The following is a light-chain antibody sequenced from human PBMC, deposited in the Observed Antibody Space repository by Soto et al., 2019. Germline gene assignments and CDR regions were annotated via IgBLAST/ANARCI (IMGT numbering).Light chain of an antibody. Sequence: QSVLTQPASVSGSPGQSITISCTGTSSDVGRYKLVYWYQQHPGQAPKLMISEVSTRPSGISDRFSGSKSGSTASLTISGLQAEDEAYYYCCSYAGTSTHTVFGGGTQLTVL. V-gene: IGLV2-23*02. CDR2: EVS. J-gene: IGLJ7*01. CDR3: CSYAGTSTHTV. CDR1: SSDVGRYKL.